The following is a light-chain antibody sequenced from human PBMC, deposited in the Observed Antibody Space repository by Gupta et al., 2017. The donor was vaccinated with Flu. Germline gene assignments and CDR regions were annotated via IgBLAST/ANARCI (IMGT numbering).Light chain of an antibody. CDR2: GPD. J-gene: IGLJ1*01. Sequence: QSVLTQPPSVSGAPGQRVTISCTGSSSNIGAGYDVHWYQQFPGTAPKLLIYGPDSRPSGVPDRFSGSKSGTTASLAITGLQAEDEAEYYCQSYDNSLSGPYVFGSGTKVTVL. V-gene: IGLV1-40*01. CDR1: SSNIGAGYD. CDR3: QSYDNSLSGPYV.